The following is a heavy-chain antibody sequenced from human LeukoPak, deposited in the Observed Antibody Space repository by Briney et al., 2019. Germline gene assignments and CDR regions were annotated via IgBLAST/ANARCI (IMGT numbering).Heavy chain of an antibody. J-gene: IGHJ4*02. V-gene: IGHV3-64D*09. D-gene: IGHD2-15*01. CDR3: VTLMGVVRRTDY. CDR1: GFNFSNHA. Sequence: GGSLRLSCSASGFNFSNHAMHWVRQVPGTGLEYVSHISTDGDRTPYPDSVKARFNIPRDNSKNILYLQMRSLKAEDTALYYCVTLMGVVRRTDYWGQGTQVTVS. CDR2: ISTDGDRT.